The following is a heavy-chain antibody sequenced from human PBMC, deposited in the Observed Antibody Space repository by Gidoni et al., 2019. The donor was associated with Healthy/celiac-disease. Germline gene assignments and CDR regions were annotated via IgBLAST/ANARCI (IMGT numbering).Heavy chain of an antibody. CDR2: ISAYNGNT. Sequence: QVQLVQSGAEVKKPGASVKVSCKASGYTFTSYGISWVRQAPGQGLEWMGWISAYNGNTNYAQKLQGRVTMTTDTSTSTAYMELRSLRSDDTAVYYCARDRIDYSVIVVGDDAFDIWGQGTMVTVSS. J-gene: IGHJ3*02. V-gene: IGHV1-18*04. CDR3: ARDRIDYSVIVVGDDAFDI. CDR1: GYTFTSYG. D-gene: IGHD3-22*01.